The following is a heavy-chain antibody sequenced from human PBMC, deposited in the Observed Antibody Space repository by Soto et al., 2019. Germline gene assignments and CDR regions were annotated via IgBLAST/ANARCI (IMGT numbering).Heavy chain of an antibody. CDR1: GYIFTSYG. J-gene: IGHJ5*02. V-gene: IGHV1-18*01. D-gene: IGHD3-3*01. CDR3: ARETYYDFWSGYSGWFDP. Sequence: ASVKVSCKASGYIFTSYGISWVRQAPGQGLEWMGWISAYNGNTNYAQKLQGRVTMTTDTSTSTAYMELRSLRSDDTAVYYCARETYYDFWSGYSGWFDPWGQGTLVTVSS. CDR2: ISAYNGNT.